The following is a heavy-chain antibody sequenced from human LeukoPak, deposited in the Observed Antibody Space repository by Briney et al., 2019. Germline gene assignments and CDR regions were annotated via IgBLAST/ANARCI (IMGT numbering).Heavy chain of an antibody. CDR3: AREQREGGSSWPPTTDY. J-gene: IGHJ4*02. Sequence: PGASVKVSCKASGYTFTGYYMHWVRQAPGQGLEWMGWINPNSGGPNYAQECQGRGTMTRDTSISTAYMELSRLRSDDTAVYYCAREQREGGSSWPPTTDYWGQGTLVTVSS. V-gene: IGHV1-2*02. D-gene: IGHD6-13*01. CDR1: GYTFTGYY. CDR2: INPNSGGP.